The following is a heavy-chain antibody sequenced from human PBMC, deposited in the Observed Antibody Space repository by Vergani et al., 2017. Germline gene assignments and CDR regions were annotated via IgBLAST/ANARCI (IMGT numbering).Heavy chain of an antibody. D-gene: IGHD3-22*01. V-gene: IGHV4-59*01. CDR2: IYYSGST. CDR3: ARDDWRAYYDSSGYQGAAFDI. J-gene: IGHJ3*02. CDR1: GGSISSYY. Sequence: QVQLQESGPGLVKPSETLSLTCTVSGGSISSYYWSWIRQPPGKGLEWIGYIYYSGSTNYNPSLKSRVTISVDTSKNQFSLKLSSVTAADTAVYYCARDDWRAYYDSSGYQGAAFDIWGQGTMVTVSS.